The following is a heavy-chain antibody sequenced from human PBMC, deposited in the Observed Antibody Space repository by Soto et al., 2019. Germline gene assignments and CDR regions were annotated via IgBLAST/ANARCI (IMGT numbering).Heavy chain of an antibody. CDR3: ARIMRATAYSLDY. J-gene: IGHJ4*02. D-gene: IGHD4-4*01. V-gene: IGHV2-26*01. CDR1: GFSLSNDRMG. CDR2: IFSNDEK. Sequence: GPTLVNPKETLTLTCTVSGFSLSNDRMGVSWIRQPPGKALEWLAHIFSNDEKSYSTSLKSRLTISKDTSKSRVVLTMTNMDPVDTATYYCARIMRATAYSLDYWGQGTLVTVSS.